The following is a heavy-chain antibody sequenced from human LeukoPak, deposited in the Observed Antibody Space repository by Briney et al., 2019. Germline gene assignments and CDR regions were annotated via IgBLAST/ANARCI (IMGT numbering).Heavy chain of an antibody. CDR3: ARGPPVKLRGSSSWYNWFDP. D-gene: IGHD6-13*01. J-gene: IGHJ5*02. CDR2: ISYDGSNK. CDR1: GFTFSSYA. Sequence: GGSLRLSCAASGFTFSSYAMHWVRQAPGKGLEWVAVISYDGSNKYYADSVKGRFTISRDNSKNTLYLQMNSLRAEDTAVYYCARGPPVKLRGSSSWYNWFDPWGQGTLVTVSS. V-gene: IGHV3-30-3*01.